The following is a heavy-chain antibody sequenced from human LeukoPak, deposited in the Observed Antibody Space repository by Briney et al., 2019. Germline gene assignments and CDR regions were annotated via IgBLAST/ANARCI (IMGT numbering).Heavy chain of an antibody. Sequence: GGSLRLSCVVSGFRLSDYWMHWVRKAPGKGLVWVSGIKTDGSDRRYADFVTGRFTISRDNAKNTLFLQMNSLRAEDTAVYYCIRDFLTVTTNDYWGQGTLVTVSS. CDR3: IRDFLTVTTNDY. CDR1: GFRLSDYW. J-gene: IGHJ4*02. CDR2: IKTDGSDR. D-gene: IGHD4-11*01. V-gene: IGHV3-74*01.